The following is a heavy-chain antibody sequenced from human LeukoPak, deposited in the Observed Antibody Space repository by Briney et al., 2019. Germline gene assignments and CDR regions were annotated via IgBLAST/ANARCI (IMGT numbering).Heavy chain of an antibody. J-gene: IGHJ5*02. V-gene: IGHV4-4*02. CDR2: IYHSGST. Sequence: SGTLSLTCAVSGGSISSSNWWSWVRQPPGKGLEWIGEIYHSGSTNYNPSLKSRVTISVDTSENQFSLKLSSVTAADTAVYYCARSGGWDSGSYHEGTNWFDPWGQGTLVTVSS. CDR3: ARSGGWDSGSYHEGTNWFDP. D-gene: IGHD1-26*01. CDR1: GGSISSSNW.